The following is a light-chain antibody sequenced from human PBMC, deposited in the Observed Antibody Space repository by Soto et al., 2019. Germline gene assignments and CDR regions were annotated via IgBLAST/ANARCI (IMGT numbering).Light chain of an antibody. CDR1: SSNIGSNT. CDR2: SNN. Sequence: QSVLTQPPSASGTPGQRVTIPCSGSSSNIGSNTVNWYQHLPRAAPKLLIQSNNQRPSGVPDRVSGSQSGTSASLAISGLQYEDEADYYCAVWDDSLNGYVFGTGTKVTVL. J-gene: IGLJ1*01. CDR3: AVWDDSLNGYV. V-gene: IGLV1-44*01.